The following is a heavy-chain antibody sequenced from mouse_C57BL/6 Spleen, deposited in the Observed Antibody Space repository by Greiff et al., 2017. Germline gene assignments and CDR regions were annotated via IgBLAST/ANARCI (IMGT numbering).Heavy chain of an antibody. CDR2: INPSSGYT. D-gene: IGHD1-1*01. CDR3: ARYPLITTVVATDAMDY. V-gene: IGHV1-7*01. CDR1: GYTFTSYW. J-gene: IGHJ4*01. Sequence: VQLQQSGAELAKPGASVKLSCKASGYTFTSYWMHWVKQRPGQGLEWIGYINPSSGYTKYNQKFKDKATLTADKSSSTAYMQLSSLTYEDSAVYYCARYPLITTVVATDAMDYWGQGTSVTVSS.